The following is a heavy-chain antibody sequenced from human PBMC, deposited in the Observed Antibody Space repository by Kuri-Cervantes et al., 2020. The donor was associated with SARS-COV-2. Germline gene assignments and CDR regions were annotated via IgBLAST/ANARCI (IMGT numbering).Heavy chain of an antibody. CDR2: ISDDGKKR. V-gene: IGHV3-30*04. D-gene: IGHD2-2*01. J-gene: IGHJ4*02. Sequence: GGSLRLSCAGSGFTFSRYAIHCVRQAPGKGLEWVAVISDDGKKRYYADSVKGRFTISRDNAQSTLYLQMNSLRTEDTALYYCAKDSEDCSSTSCYFDYWGQGTLVTVSS. CDR3: AKDSEDCSSTSCYFDY. CDR1: GFTFSRYA.